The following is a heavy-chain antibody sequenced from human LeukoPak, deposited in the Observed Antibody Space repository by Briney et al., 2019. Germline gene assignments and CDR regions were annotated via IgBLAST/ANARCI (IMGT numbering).Heavy chain of an antibody. CDR3: ARDYSSSSGYFDY. J-gene: IGHJ4*02. CDR2: IYYSGST. CDR1: GGSISGYY. V-gene: IGHV4-59*01. Sequence: SSETLSLTCTDPGGSISGYYWSSIRQPPGKGLENIGYIYYSGSTNYNPSLNSRVTMSVDTSKNQFSLRLTSVTAADTAVYYCARDYSSSSGYFDYWGQGTLVTVSS. D-gene: IGHD6-6*01.